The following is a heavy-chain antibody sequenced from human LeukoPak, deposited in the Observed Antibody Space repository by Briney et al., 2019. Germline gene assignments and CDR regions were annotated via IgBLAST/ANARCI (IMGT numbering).Heavy chain of an antibody. CDR1: GFTFYDYV. V-gene: IGHV3-9*01. D-gene: IGHD3-3*01. CDR3: AKDMVGEYYDFWSGYYISHAFDI. Sequence: GGSLRLSCAACGFTFYDYVMYWVRDSPGKGGGRGSGICWNSGSIGYVETVRGGFTISRETVKNSLYLQMNSLKAEDTALYYCAKDMVGEYYDFWSGYYISHAFDIWGQGTMVTVSS. J-gene: IGHJ3*02. CDR2: ICWNSGSI.